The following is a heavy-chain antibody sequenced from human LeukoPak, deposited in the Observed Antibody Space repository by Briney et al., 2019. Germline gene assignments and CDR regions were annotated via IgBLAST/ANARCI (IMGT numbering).Heavy chain of an antibody. J-gene: IGHJ4*02. Sequence: SETLSLTCTVSGGSISSYYWSWIRQPPGKGLEWIGYIYYSGSTNYNPSLKSRVTISVDTSKNQFSLKLSSVTAADTAVYYCARDSDYCGSGSYGGHFDYWGQGTLVTVSS. V-gene: IGHV4-59*01. CDR1: GGSISSYY. CDR3: ARDSDYCGSGSYGGHFDY. CDR2: IYYSGST. D-gene: IGHD3-10*01.